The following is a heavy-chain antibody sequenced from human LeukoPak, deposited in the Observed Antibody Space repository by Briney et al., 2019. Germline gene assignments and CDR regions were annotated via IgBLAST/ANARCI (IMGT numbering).Heavy chain of an antibody. D-gene: IGHD6-19*01. CDR1: GGSISSTNYY. CDR2: INHSGST. CDR3: ARSQQWLGYDAFDI. V-gene: IGHV4-39*07. J-gene: IGHJ3*02. Sequence: SETLSLTCTVSGGSISSTNYYWGWIRQPPGKGLEWIGEINHSGSTNYNPSLKSRVTISVDTSKNQFSLKLSSVTAADTAVYYCARSQQWLGYDAFDIWGQGTMVTVSS.